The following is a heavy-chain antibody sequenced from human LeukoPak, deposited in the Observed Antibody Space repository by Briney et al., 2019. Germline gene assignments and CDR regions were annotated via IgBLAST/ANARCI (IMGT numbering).Heavy chain of an antibody. CDR2: ISGNGIST. V-gene: IGHV3-23*01. Sequence: GGSLRLSCAASGFTFTNYAMSWVRQAPGKGLEWVSGISGNGISTYYADSVKGRFTISRDNSKSTLYLQMDSLRADDTAVYYCAKSVGGSYTAFDIWGKGTTVTVSS. CDR1: GFTFTNYA. D-gene: IGHD1-26*01. J-gene: IGHJ6*04. CDR3: AKSVGGSYTAFDI.